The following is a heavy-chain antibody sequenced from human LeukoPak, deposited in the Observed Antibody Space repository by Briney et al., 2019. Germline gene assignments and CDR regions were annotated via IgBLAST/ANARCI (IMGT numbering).Heavy chain of an antibody. V-gene: IGHV4-59*08. Sequence: LETLSLTCTVSGGSISSYYWSWIRQPPGKGLEWIGYIYYSGSTNYNPSLKSRVTISVDTSKNQFSLKLSSVTAADTAVYYCARHSRRGYWFDPWGQGTLVTVSS. CDR1: GGSISSYY. CDR3: ARHSRRGYWFDP. D-gene: IGHD2-2*01. CDR2: IYYSGST. J-gene: IGHJ5*02.